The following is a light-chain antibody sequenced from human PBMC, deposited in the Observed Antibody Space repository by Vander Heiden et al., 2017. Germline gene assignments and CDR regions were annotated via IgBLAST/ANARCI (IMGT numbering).Light chain of an antibody. CDR3: QQSYTVPFT. V-gene: IGKV1-39*01. J-gene: IGKJ5*01. CDR2: SAS. Sequence: DIQMTQSPPSLSASVGDRVTITCRASRSIYGFLNWYQQKPGKAPKLLMSSASTLQSGGPSRFSGSGSGTDFTLTISSLQPEDFGTYYCQQSYTVPFTFGQGTRLESK. CDR1: RSIYGF.